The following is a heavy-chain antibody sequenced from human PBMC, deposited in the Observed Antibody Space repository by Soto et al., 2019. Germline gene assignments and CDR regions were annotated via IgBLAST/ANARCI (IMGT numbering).Heavy chain of an antibody. V-gene: IGHV4-59*01. D-gene: IGHD5-18*01. Sequence: SETLYLTCTVSGDSMRNYYWSWIRQPPGKGLEYIGYIFYSGSTNYNPSLKSRVAISVDTSRNQFALKLRSVTAADTATYYCARVKRGYSYGSIIDFWGRGTLVTVSS. CDR1: GDSMRNYY. CDR2: IFYSGST. CDR3: ARVKRGYSYGSIIDF. J-gene: IGHJ4*01.